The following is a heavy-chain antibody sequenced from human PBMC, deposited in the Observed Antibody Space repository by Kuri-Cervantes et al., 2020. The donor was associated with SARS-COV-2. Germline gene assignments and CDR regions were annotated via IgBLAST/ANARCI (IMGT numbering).Heavy chain of an antibody. CDR2: IYYNGDT. CDR1: GGSFSGYY. Sequence: ESLKISCAFYGGSFSGYYWGWIRQPPGKRLEWIGSIYYNGDTYYNLSLKSRVTISVDTSKNQFSLKVTSVTATDTAVYYCVRCSIFGVAHNWFDPWGQGTLVTVSS. J-gene: IGHJ5*02. CDR3: VRCSIFGVAHNWFDP. V-gene: IGHV4-39*01. D-gene: IGHD3-3*01.